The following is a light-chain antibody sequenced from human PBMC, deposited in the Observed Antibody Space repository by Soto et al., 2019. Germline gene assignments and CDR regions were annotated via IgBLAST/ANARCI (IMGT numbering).Light chain of an antibody. CDR3: SSYTISRSYV. V-gene: IGLV2-14*03. CDR1: SSDVGNYNY. J-gene: IGLJ1*01. Sequence: QSALTQPPSASGSPGQSVTITCTGTSSDVGNYNYVSWHQQHPGKAPKLMIYNVYDRPSGISNRFSGSKSGNTASLTISGLQGEDEADYYCSSYTISRSYVFGTGTKLTVL. CDR2: NVY.